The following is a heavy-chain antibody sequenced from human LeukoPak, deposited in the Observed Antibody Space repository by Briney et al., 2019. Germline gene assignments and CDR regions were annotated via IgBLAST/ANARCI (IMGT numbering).Heavy chain of an antibody. CDR1: GFPFSSYW. Sequence: GGSLRLSCVASGFPFSSYWMTWVRQAPGKGLEWVSSISSSSSYIYYADSVKGRFTISRDNAKNSLYLQMNSLRAEDTAVYYCARDYGIAVAGTDYYYGMDVWGQGTTVTVSS. J-gene: IGHJ6*02. CDR2: ISSSSSYI. CDR3: ARDYGIAVAGTDYYYGMDV. D-gene: IGHD6-19*01. V-gene: IGHV3-21*01.